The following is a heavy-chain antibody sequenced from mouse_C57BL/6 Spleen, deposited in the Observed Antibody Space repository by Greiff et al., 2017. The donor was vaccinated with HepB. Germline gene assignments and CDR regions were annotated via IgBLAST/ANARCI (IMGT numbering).Heavy chain of an antibody. Sequence: VQLQQSGADLARPGASVKMSCKASGYTFTSYTMHWVKQRPGPGLDWIGYIHPSSGYNKYNQKFKDKATLTADKCSSTAYMQLSRLTSEDSAVYYCPSSSILRSHYDCMDYWGQGTSVTVAS. CDR1: GYTFTSYT. D-gene: IGHD1-2*01. CDR3: PSSSILRSHYDCMDY. CDR2: IHPSSGYN. J-gene: IGHJ4*01. V-gene: IGHV1-4*01.